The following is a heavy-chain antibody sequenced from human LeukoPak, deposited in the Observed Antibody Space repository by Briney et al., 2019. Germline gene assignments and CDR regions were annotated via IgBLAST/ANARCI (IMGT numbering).Heavy chain of an antibody. J-gene: IGHJ4*02. CDR3: AAMGDILTGFFDY. V-gene: IGHV4-34*01. Sequence: SETLSLTCAVYGGSFSGYYWSWIRQPPGKGLEWIGEINHSGSTNYNPSLKSRVTMSVDTSKNQFSLKLSSVTAADTAVYYCAAMGDILTGFFDYWGQGTLVTVSS. D-gene: IGHD3-9*01. CDR1: GGSFSGYY. CDR2: INHSGST.